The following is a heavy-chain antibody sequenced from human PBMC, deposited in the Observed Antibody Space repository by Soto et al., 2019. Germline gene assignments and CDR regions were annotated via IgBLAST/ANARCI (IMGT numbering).Heavy chain of an antibody. Sequence: GASVKVSCKASGNTLTGYFLHWVRQARGQGLEWLGWLNSNSGGTKIAQKFQGRLAMTRDMSITTAYMELSRLTSDDTAVYYCATSPGWLGEGSGGLDVWGLGATVTVSS. CDR1: GNTLTGYF. J-gene: IGHJ6*02. V-gene: IGHV1-2*02. D-gene: IGHD3-10*01. CDR2: LNSNSGGT. CDR3: ATSPGWLGEGSGGLDV.